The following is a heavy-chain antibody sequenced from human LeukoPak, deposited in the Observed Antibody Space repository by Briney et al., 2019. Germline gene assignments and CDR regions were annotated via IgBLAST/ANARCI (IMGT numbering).Heavy chain of an antibody. CDR1: GFTFSDYY. J-gene: IGHJ4*02. Sequence: PGGSLRLSCAASGFTFSDYYMSWIRQAPGKGLEWVSYISSSGSTIYYADSVKGRFTISRDNAKNSLYLQMNSLRAEDTAVYYCARVGLRVRFLEWPLDYWGQGTLVTVSS. D-gene: IGHD3-3*01. V-gene: IGHV3-11*04. CDR2: ISSSGSTI. CDR3: ARVGLRVRFLEWPLDY.